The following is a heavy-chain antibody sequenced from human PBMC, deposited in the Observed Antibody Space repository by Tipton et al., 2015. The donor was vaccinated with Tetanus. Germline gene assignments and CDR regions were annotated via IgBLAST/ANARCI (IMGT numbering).Heavy chain of an antibody. Sequence: TLSLTCTVSGGSISSYYWSWIRQPAGKGLEWIGRIYTSGSTNYNPSLKSRVTMSVDTPKNQFSLKLSSVTAADTAVYYCARSYDFWSGRYYYYGMDVWGQGTTVTVSS. CDR2: IYTSGST. V-gene: IGHV4-4*07. CDR1: GGSISSYY. J-gene: IGHJ6*02. D-gene: IGHD3-3*01. CDR3: ARSYDFWSGRYYYYGMDV.